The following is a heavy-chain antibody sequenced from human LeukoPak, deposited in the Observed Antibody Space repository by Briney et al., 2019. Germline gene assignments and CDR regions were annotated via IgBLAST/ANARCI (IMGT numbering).Heavy chain of an antibody. V-gene: IGHV1-69*04. Sequence: SVKVSCKASGGTFGSYAISWVRQPPGQGLEWMGRIIPILGIANYAQKFQGRVTITADKSTSTAYMELSSLRSEDTAVYYCAGASSYYDSSGYHTAPFDYWGQGTLVTVSS. D-gene: IGHD3-22*01. CDR2: IIPILGIA. J-gene: IGHJ4*02. CDR1: GGTFGSYA. CDR3: AGASSYYDSSGYHTAPFDY.